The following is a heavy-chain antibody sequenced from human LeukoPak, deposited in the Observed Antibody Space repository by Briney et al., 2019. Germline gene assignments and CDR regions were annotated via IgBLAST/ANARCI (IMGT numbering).Heavy chain of an antibody. V-gene: IGHV4-39*01. Sequence: SETLSLTCTVSGGSISSSSYYWGWIRQPPGKGLEWIGSIYYSGSTYCNPSLKSRVTISVDTSKNQFSLTLSSVTAADTAVYYCARPRYYDSSGVVLSGLTNWYFDLWGRGTLVTVSS. J-gene: IGHJ2*01. D-gene: IGHD3-22*01. CDR1: GGSISSSSYY. CDR3: ARPRYYDSSGVVLSGLTNWYFDL. CDR2: IYYSGST.